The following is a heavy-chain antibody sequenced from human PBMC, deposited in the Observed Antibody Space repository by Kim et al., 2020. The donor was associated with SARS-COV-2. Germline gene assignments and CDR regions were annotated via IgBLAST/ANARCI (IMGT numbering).Heavy chain of an antibody. Sequence: KSRVTISVDTSKNQFSLKLRSGTAADTAVYYCARDYYGSGSYYKISPFDPWGQGTLVTVSS. CDR3: ARDYYGSGSYYKISPFDP. D-gene: IGHD3-10*01. V-gene: IGHV4-31*02. J-gene: IGHJ5*02.